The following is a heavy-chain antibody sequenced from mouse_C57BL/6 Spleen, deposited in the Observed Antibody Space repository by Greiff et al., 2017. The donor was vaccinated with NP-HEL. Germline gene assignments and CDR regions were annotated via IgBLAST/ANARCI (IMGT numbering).Heavy chain of an antibody. J-gene: IGHJ4*01. CDR2: ISSGSSTI. CDR3: ARRQLRYAMDY. D-gene: IGHD1-1*01. CDR1: GFTFSDYG. Sequence: EVHLVESGGGLVKPGGSLKLSCAASGFTFSDYGMHWVRQAPEKGLEWVAYISSGSSTIYYADTVKGRFTISRDNAKNTLFLQMTSLRSEDTAMYYCARRQLRYAMDYWGQGTSVTVSS. V-gene: IGHV5-17*01.